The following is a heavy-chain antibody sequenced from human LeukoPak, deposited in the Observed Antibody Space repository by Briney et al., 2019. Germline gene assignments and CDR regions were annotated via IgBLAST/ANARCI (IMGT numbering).Heavy chain of an antibody. D-gene: IGHD5-12*01. J-gene: IGHJ4*02. Sequence: SVNVSYKASGGTVSSYAISWVRQAPGQELEWMGGIIPFFGTANYAQKFQGRVTITADESTSTAYMELSRLRSEDTAVYYCARGPGDSGYDSHGWYRIRFDYWGQGTLVTVSS. CDR3: ARGPGDSGYDSHGWYRIRFDY. V-gene: IGHV1-69*01. CDR1: GGTVSSYA. CDR2: IIPFFGTA.